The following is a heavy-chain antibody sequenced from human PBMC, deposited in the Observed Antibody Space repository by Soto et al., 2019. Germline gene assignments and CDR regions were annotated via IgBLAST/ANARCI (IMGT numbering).Heavy chain of an antibody. D-gene: IGHD5-18*01. Sequence: GGSLRLSCAASGFTFSSYAMSWVRQAPGKGLEWVSAISGSGGSTYYADSVKGRFTISRDNSKNTLYLQMNSLRAEDTAVYYCAKDGHSGYSYGYFDYWGQGTLVTVSS. CDR3: AKDGHSGYSYGYFDY. CDR2: ISGSGGST. V-gene: IGHV3-23*01. CDR1: GFTFSSYA. J-gene: IGHJ4*02.